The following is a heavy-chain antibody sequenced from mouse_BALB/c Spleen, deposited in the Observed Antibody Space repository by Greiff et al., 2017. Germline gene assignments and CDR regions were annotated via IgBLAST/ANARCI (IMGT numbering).Heavy chain of an antibody. V-gene: IGHV5-6-2*01. CDR2: INSNGGST. CDR3: ARTTATWFAY. Sequence: EVQRVESGGGLVKLGGSLKLSCAASGFTFSSYYMSWVRQTPEKRLELVAAINSNGGSTYYPDTVKGRFTISRDKSKNTLYLQMSSLKSEDTALYYCARTTATWFAYWGRGTLGTVSA. J-gene: IGHJ3*01. CDR1: GFTFSSYY. D-gene: IGHD1-2*01.